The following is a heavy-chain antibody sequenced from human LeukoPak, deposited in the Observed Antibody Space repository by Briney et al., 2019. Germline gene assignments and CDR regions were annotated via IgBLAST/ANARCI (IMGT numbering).Heavy chain of an antibody. V-gene: IGHV3-21*01. CDR3: ARERGSSSWMTFDS. Sequence: GGSLRLSCAASGFTFSSYSMNWVRQAPGKGLEWVSSISSSSSYIYYADSVKGRFTISRDNAKNSLYLQMNSLRAEDTAVYYCARERGSSSWMTFDSWGQGTLVTVSS. CDR1: GFTFSSYS. CDR2: ISSSSSYI. J-gene: IGHJ4*02. D-gene: IGHD6-13*01.